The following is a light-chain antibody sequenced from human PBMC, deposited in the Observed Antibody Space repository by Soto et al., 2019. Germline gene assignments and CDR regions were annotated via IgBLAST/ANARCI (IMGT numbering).Light chain of an antibody. Sequence: IQLTQSPSSLSASAGDRVTITCRASQGMSTFLAWYQQKPGKAPKLLIYAASTLQSGVPSRFSGSGSGTDFTLTISSLQPEDFATYYCQQLNDYPVTFGQGTKVEIK. J-gene: IGKJ1*01. CDR3: QQLNDYPVT. V-gene: IGKV1-9*01. CDR1: QGMSTF. CDR2: AAS.